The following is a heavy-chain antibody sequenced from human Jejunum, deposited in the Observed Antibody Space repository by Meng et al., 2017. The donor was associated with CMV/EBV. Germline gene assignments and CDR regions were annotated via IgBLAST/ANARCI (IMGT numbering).Heavy chain of an antibody. CDR1: SYG. CDR2: IKQDGSEK. J-gene: IGHJ4*02. Sequence: SYGRGWVRKAPGKGLEWVANIKQDGSEKYYVDSVRGRFTISRDSDKNSLYLKMNSLRAEDTAVYYCARGFWDIVVVPASTSVWDYWGRGTRVTVSS. CDR3: ARGFWDIVVVPASTSVWDY. D-gene: IGHD2-2*01. V-gene: IGHV3-7*01.